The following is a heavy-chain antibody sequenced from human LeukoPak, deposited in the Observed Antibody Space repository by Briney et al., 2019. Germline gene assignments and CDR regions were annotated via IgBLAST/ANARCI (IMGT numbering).Heavy chain of an antibody. V-gene: IGHV4-59*08. Sequence: SETLSLTCTVSGGSISSYYWSWIRQPPGKGLEWIGYIYYSGSTNYNPPLKSRVTISVDTSKNQFSLKLSSVTAADTAVYYCARHGGVGGYYFDYWGQGTLVTVSS. D-gene: IGHD3-3*01. CDR3: ARHGGVGGYYFDY. CDR2: IYYSGST. CDR1: GGSISSYY. J-gene: IGHJ4*02.